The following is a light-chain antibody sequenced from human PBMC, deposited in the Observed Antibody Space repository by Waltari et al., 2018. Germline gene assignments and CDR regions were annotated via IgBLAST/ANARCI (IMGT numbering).Light chain of an antibody. CDR1: QSLINSDDGYTY. CDR3: MQRLEFPYT. Sequence: EIVMTQTPLSLPATPGEPASISCRSSQSLINSDDGYTYLDWFLQNPGQSPRLLFYTLAHRASRVPDRFSGTGSGSNCSLEISRVEAEDVGIYYCMQRLEFPYTFGQGTRLDMK. V-gene: IGKV2-40*01. CDR2: TLA. J-gene: IGKJ2*01.